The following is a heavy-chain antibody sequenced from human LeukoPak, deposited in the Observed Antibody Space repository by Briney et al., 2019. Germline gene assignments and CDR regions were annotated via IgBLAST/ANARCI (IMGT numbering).Heavy chain of an antibody. CDR1: GASISSSYW. Sequence: SGTLSLTCAVSGASISSSYWWSWVRQPPGKGLEWIGYIYNNGNTHYNPSLKSRVTISVETSKNQLSLNLSSVTAADTAVYYCARVSPDFWSGLFFDHWGQGTLVTVSS. J-gene: IGHJ4*02. V-gene: IGHV4-4*02. CDR2: IYNNGNT. D-gene: IGHD3-3*01. CDR3: ARVSPDFWSGLFFDH.